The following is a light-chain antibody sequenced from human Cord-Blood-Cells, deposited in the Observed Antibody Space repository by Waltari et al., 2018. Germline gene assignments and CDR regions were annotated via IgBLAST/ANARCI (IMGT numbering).Light chain of an antibody. CDR3: QQYNSYSYS. CDR2: KAS. V-gene: IGKV1-5*03. J-gene: IGKJ2*03. Sequence: DIQMTQSPSTLSASVGDRVTITCRASQSISSWLAWYQQKPGKAPKHLIYKASSLESGVPSRFGGSGSGTEFTLTISSLQPDDFATFYCQQYNSYSYSFGQGTKLEIK. CDR1: QSISSW.